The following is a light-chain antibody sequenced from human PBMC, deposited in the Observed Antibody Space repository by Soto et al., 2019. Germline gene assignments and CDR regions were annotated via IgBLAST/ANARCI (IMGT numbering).Light chain of an antibody. CDR3: MQATHFPRT. CDR2: KIS. CDR1: KALLHSDGRTS. Sequence: DIILTQTPLSSPVTLGQPASISCRPSKALLHSDGRTSLSWLQQRPGQPPRLLIYKISTRFSGVPDRFSGSGAGTDFTLTISRVEAEDVGVYYCMQATHFPRTFGQGTKVEIK. J-gene: IGKJ1*01. V-gene: IGKV2-24*01.